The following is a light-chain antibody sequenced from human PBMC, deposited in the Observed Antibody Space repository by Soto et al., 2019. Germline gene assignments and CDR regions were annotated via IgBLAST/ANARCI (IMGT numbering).Light chain of an antibody. V-gene: IGLV1-44*01. J-gene: IGLJ2*01. CDR2: SNN. CDR3: AAWDDNLNGPV. CDR1: SSNIASHT. Sequence: QSVLTQPPSASRTPGQRVTISCSGSSSNIASHTVNWYQHLPGTAPKLLIYSNNQRPSGVPDRFSGSKSGTSASLAISGLQSEDEADYYCAAWDDNLNGPVFGGGTQLTVL.